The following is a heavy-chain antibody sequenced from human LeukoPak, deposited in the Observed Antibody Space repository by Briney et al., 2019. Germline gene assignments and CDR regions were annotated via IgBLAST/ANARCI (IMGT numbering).Heavy chain of an antibody. CDR2: ISYDGSNK. CDR1: GFTFSSYA. V-gene: IGHV3-30*04. J-gene: IGHJ6*02. Sequence: PGGSLRLSCAASGFTFSSYAMHWVRQAPGKGLEWVAVISYDGSNKYYADSVKGRFTISRDNSKNTLYLQMNSLRAEDMAVYYCARDHCSLLWFGELLSYYYGMDVLGQGNPVHVSS. CDR3: ARDHCSLLWFGELLSYYYGMDV. D-gene: IGHD3-10*01.